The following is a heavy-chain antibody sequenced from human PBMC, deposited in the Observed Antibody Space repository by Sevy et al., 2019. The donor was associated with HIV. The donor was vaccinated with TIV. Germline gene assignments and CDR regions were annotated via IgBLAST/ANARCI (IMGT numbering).Heavy chain of an antibody. V-gene: IGHV3-23*01. CDR1: GSTSSSYA. J-gene: IGHJ4*02. Sequence: GGSLRLSCVASGSTSSSYAMSWVRQAPGKGLEWVSSISESGAMTYYADSVKGRFTISRDNSKSTLYLQMNSLRAEDTAIYYCAKASIEVAATTGGVFDYWGQGTLVTVSS. CDR3: AKASIEVAATTGGVFDY. D-gene: IGHD6-19*01. CDR2: ISESGAMT.